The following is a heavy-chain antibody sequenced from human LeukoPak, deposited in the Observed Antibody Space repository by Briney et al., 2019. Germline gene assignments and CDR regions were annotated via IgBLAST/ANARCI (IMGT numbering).Heavy chain of an antibody. Sequence: PSETLSLTCTVSGYSISSGYYWGWIRPPPGKGLEWIGSMYHSGSTYYNPSLKSRVTISVDSSKNQFSLRLSSVTAADTAVYYCARDGGAYYDYVLGSYRPLDYWGQGTLVTVSS. V-gene: IGHV4-38-2*02. D-gene: IGHD3-16*02. CDR1: GYSISSGYY. CDR2: MYHSGST. CDR3: ARDGGAYYDYVLGSYRPLDY. J-gene: IGHJ4*02.